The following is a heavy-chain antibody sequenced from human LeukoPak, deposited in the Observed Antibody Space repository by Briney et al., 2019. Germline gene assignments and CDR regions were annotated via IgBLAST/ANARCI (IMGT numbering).Heavy chain of an antibody. V-gene: IGHV3-30*18. J-gene: IGHJ4*02. Sequence: PGGSLRLSCAASGFTFSSYGMHWVRQAPGKGLEWVAVISYDGSNKYYADSVKGRFTISRDNSKNTLYLQMSSLRAEDTAVYYCAKVRFPLWEQSPLDYWGQGTLVTVSS. CDR2: ISYDGSNK. CDR1: GFTFSSYG. D-gene: IGHD1-26*01. CDR3: AKVRFPLWEQSPLDY.